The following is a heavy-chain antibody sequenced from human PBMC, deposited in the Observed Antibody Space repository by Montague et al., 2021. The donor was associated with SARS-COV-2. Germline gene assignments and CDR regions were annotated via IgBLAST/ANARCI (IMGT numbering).Heavy chain of an antibody. Sequence: SETLSLTCTVSGGSISDSNCHWGWIRQPPGKGLEWIGTLDYSGATYYXPSLKSRVTTSMDTSKNQFSLKLTSAIAADTAVYYCARLRGGTPGEHWGQGALVTVSS. V-gene: IGHV4-39*07. D-gene: IGHD2-21*01. CDR1: GGSISDSNCH. J-gene: IGHJ4*02. CDR3: ARLRGGTPGEH. CDR2: LDYSGAT.